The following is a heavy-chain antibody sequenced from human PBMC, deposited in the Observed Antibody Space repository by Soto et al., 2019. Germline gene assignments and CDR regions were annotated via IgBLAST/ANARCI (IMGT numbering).Heavy chain of an antibody. V-gene: IGHV4-61*01. Sequence: SETLSLTCTVSGGSVSSGSYYWSWIRQPPGKGLEWIGYIYYSGSTNYNPSLKSRVTISVDTSKNQFSLKLSSVTAADTAVYYCATDSLSVMTIARFDYWGQGTLVTVSS. J-gene: IGHJ4*02. CDR2: IYYSGST. CDR1: GGSVSSGSYY. CDR3: ATDSLSVMTIARFDY. D-gene: IGHD3-10*01.